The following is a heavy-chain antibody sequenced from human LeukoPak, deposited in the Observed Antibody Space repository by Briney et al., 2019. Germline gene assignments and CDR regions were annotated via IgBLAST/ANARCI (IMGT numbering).Heavy chain of an antibody. CDR1: GFSLSGYW. CDR2: ISGDGSTT. J-gene: IGHJ4*02. Sequence: GGSLRLSCAASGFSLSGYWMHWVRQAPGKGLVWVSRISGDGSTTNYADSVKGRFTISRDNAKNSLYLQMNSLRAEDTAVYYCARDFQGPTDYWGQGTLVTVSS. V-gene: IGHV3-74*01. CDR3: ARDFQGPTDY.